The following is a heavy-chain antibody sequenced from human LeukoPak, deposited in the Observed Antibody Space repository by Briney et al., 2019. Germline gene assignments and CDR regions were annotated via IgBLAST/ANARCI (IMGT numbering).Heavy chain of an antibody. J-gene: IGHJ3*02. CDR2: VYMSGST. CDR3: ARGVGSTSRAFDI. D-gene: IGHD1-26*01. Sequence: PSETLSLTCTVSGDSISSDIHYWSWIRQPAGTGLEWIGRVYMSGSTNYNPSLKSRAMISIDTSNNHFSLKLSSVTAADTAMYFCARGVGSTSRAFDIWGQGTMVTVSP. V-gene: IGHV4-61*02. CDR1: GDSISSDIHY.